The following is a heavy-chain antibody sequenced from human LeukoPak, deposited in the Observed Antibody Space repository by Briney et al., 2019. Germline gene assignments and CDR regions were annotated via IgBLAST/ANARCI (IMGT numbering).Heavy chain of an antibody. CDR2: ISSSSSTI. CDR3: ARDLREYSGYEGDFDY. CDR1: GFTFSSYS. D-gene: IGHD5-12*01. Sequence: GGSLRLSCAASGFTFSSYSMNWVRQAPGKGLEWVSYISSSSSTIYYADSVKGRFTISRDNAKNSLYLQMNSLRAEDTAVYYCARDLREYSGYEGDFDYWGQGTLVTVSS. J-gene: IGHJ4*02. V-gene: IGHV3-48*04.